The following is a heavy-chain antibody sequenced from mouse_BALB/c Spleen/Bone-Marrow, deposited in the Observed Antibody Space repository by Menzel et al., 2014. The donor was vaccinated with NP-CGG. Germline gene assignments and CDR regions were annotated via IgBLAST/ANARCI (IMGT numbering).Heavy chain of an antibody. CDR3: ARDSFLITRALDY. Sequence: VKLMESGPGLVAPSQSLSITCTASGFSLTGYGVNWVRQPPGKSLEWLGMIWGDGSTDYNSAHKSRLSISKDNSKSQVFLKMNSLQADDTARYYCARDSFLITRALDYWGQGTSVTVSS. D-gene: IGHD2-4*01. V-gene: IGHV2-6-7*01. CDR1: GFSLTGYG. J-gene: IGHJ4*01. CDR2: IWGDGST.